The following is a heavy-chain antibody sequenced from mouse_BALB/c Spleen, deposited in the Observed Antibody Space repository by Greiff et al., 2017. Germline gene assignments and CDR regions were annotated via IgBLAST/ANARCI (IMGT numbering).Heavy chain of an antibody. CDR3: ARSLWLRRDYYAMDY. V-gene: IGHV5-17*02. CDR1: GFTFSSFG. CDR2: ISSGSSTI. D-gene: IGHD2-2*01. J-gene: IGHJ4*01. Sequence: EVQGVESGGGLVQPGGSRKLSCAASGFTFSSFGMHWVRQAPEKGLEWVAYISSGSSTIYYADTVKGRFTISRDNPKNTLFLQMTSLRSEDTAMYYCARSLWLRRDYYAMDYWGQGTSVTVSS.